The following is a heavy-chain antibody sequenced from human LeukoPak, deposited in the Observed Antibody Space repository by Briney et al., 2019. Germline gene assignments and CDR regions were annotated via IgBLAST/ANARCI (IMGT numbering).Heavy chain of an antibody. V-gene: IGHV3-23*01. Sequence: GGSLRLCCAASGFTFSSYAMSWVRQAPGKGLEWVSAISGSGGSTYYADSVKGRFTISRDNSKNTLYLQMNSLRAEDTAVYYCAKDRNTMVRGVIKGFDYWGQGTLVTVS. CDR2: ISGSGGST. CDR3: AKDRNTMVRGVIKGFDY. CDR1: GFTFSSYA. J-gene: IGHJ4*02. D-gene: IGHD3-10*01.